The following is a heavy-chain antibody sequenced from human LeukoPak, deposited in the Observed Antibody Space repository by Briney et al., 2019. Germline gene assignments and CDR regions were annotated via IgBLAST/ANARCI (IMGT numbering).Heavy chain of an antibody. CDR2: INPNSGGT. CDR3: ARGRNSVYYFNVVAPSYFDY. Sequence: ASVKVSCNASGYTFTGYYMHWVRQAPGPGLGWMGRINPNSGGTNYAQKFQGRVTMTRDTSINTAYMDLSRLRSDDTAVYYCARGRNSVYYFNVVAPSYFDYWGQGTLVTVSS. J-gene: IGHJ4*02. D-gene: IGHD3-22*01. V-gene: IGHV1-2*06. CDR1: GYTFTGYY.